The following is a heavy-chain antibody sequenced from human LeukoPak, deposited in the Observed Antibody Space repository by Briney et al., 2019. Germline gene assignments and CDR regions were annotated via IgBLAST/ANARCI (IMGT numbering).Heavy chain of an antibody. CDR2: ISAYNGNT. CDR3: ARDLIAARPGWFDP. Sequence: GASVKVSCKASGYTFTTYGINWVRQAPGQGLEWVGWISAYNGNTNYAQNLRGRVTLTTDTSASTAYMELRSLRSDDTAVYYCARDLIAARPGWFDPWGQGTLVTVSS. CDR1: GYTFTTYG. V-gene: IGHV1-18*01. D-gene: IGHD6-6*01. J-gene: IGHJ5*02.